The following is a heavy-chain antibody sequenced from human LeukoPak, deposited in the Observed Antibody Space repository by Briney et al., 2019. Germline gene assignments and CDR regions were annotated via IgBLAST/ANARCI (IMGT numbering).Heavy chain of an antibody. D-gene: IGHD1-7*01. CDR1: GCTFSSYW. V-gene: IGHV3-74*01. CDR3: AKLTGTRGPPFDY. Sequence: GGSLRLSCSASGCTFSSYWVHWVRQAPGKGLVWFARISSDGTSTSYADSVKGRFNISRDNAKNTLYLQMNSPRAEDTAMYYSAKLTGTRGPPFDYWGQGTLVTVSS. CDR2: ISSDGTST. J-gene: IGHJ4*02.